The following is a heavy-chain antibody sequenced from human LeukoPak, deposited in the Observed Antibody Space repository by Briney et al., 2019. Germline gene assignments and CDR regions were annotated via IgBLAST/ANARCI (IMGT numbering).Heavy chain of an antibody. V-gene: IGHV4-4*07. J-gene: IGHJ3*02. CDR1: GGSISSYY. D-gene: IGHD2-2*01. Sequence: SETLCLTCTVSGGSISSYYWSWIRQPAGKGLEWIGRIYTSGSTNYNPSLKSRVTMSVDTSKNQFSLKLSSVTAADTAVYYCARDSPIRPADAFDIWGQGTMVTVSS. CDR3: ARDSPIRPADAFDI. CDR2: IYTSGST.